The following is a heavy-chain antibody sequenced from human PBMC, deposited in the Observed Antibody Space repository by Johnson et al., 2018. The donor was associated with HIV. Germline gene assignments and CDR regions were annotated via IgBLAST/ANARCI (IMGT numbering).Heavy chain of an antibody. Sequence: VQLVESGGGLVQPGGSLRLSCAASGFTFSSYDMHWVRQATGKGLEWVSAIGTAGNTYYPGSVKGRFTISRENAKNSLYLQMNSLRAGDTAVYYCARVSSGWALDIWGQGTMVTVSS. V-gene: IGHV3-13*01. CDR2: IGTAGNT. D-gene: IGHD3-22*01. J-gene: IGHJ3*02. CDR1: GFTFSSYD. CDR3: ARVSSGWALDI.